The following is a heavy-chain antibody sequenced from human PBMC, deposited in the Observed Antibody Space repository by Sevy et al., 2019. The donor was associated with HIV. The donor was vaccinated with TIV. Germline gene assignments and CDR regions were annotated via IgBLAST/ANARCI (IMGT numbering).Heavy chain of an antibody. D-gene: IGHD5-18*01. CDR2: ITSSHGAK. Sequence: GGSLRLSCVTSGFSFSDYHMSWIRLAPGTGLEWISHITSSHGAKVYADSVRGRFDISRDNARKSVYLQMNRLQVEDTATYFCVGRRYRVGHSWSYFFDFWGQGTPVTVSS. J-gene: IGHJ4*02. CDR1: GFSFSDYH. V-gene: IGHV3-11*01. CDR3: VGRRYRVGHSWSYFFDF.